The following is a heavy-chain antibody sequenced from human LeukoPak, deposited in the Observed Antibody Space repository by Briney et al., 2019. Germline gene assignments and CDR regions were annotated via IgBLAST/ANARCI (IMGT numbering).Heavy chain of an antibody. Sequence: ESSETLSLTCTVSGDSISRSTYYWAWIRQPPGKGLEWIGSVYYGRSPYFNPSLESRATISVDTSKIHFSLKMSPVTAADTAVYYCARSSGTGTFSYWGQGTLVTVSS. CDR1: GDSISRSTYY. CDR3: ARSSGTGTFSY. D-gene: IGHD6-25*01. J-gene: IGHJ4*02. CDR2: VYYGRSP. V-gene: IGHV4-39*02.